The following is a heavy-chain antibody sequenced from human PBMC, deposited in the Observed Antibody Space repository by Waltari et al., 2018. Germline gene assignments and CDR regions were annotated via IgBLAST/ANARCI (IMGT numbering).Heavy chain of an antibody. D-gene: IGHD1-1*01. CDR1: GVTFSGYE. J-gene: IGHJ4*02. V-gene: IGHV3-48*03. CDR2: IRSSGSTI. CDR3: ANRPTGKAY. Sequence: EVQLVESGGGLVQPGGSLILSCAASGVTFSGYEMSWVRQAPGKGLEWVSYIRSSGSTIYYADAVKGRFTISRDNAKNSLYLLMKSLRDEDTAVYYCANRPTGKAYWGQGTLVTVSS.